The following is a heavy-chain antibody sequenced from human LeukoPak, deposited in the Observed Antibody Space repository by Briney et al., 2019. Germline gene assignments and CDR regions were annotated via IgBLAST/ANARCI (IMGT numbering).Heavy chain of an antibody. J-gene: IGHJ2*01. CDR1: GGTFSSYA. CDR3: ATLVVPANWYFDL. CDR2: IIPIFGTA. V-gene: IGHV1-69*13. Sequence: SVKVSCKASGGTFSSYAISWVRQALGQGLEWMGGIIPIFGTANYAQKFQGRVTITADESTSTAYMELSSLRSEDTAVYYCATLVVPANWYFDLWGRGTLVTVSS. D-gene: IGHD2-2*01.